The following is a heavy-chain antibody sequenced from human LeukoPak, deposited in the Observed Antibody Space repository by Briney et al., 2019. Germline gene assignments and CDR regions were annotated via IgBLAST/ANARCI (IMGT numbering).Heavy chain of an antibody. D-gene: IGHD3-3*01. Sequence: GGSLRLSCVASGFTFSSYEMNWVRQAPGKGLEWVSDIGSSGSAKYYAESVKGRFTISRDNAKNSLYLQVNSLRAEDAAVYYCARAFWSGPNLYYFDYWGQGTPVTVSS. V-gene: IGHV3-48*03. CDR1: GFTFSSYE. J-gene: IGHJ4*02. CDR3: ARAFWSGPNLYYFDY. CDR2: IGSSGSAK.